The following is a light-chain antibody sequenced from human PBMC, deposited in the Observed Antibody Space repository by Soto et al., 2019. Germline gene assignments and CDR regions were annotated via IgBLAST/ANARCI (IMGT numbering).Light chain of an antibody. J-gene: IGLJ3*02. Sequence: QSALTQPASVSGSPGQSITISCTGTSSDVGSCNCVSWYQQHPGKAPTLMIYEVNKRPSGVSNRFSGSKSGNTASLTISGLHAEDEGDYYRCWNGGSPNWVYGGATKITVL. CDR3: CWNGGSPNWV. V-gene: IGLV2-23*02. CDR2: EVN. CDR1: SSDVGSCNC.